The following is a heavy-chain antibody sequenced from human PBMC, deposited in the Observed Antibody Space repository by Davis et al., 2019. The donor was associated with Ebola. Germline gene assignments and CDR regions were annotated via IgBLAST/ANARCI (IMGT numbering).Heavy chain of an antibody. J-gene: IGHJ6*02. CDR2: TSSHEATI. D-gene: IGHD6-19*01. Sequence: GESLKISCAASGFTFGDYYMNWIRQAPGKGLEWVSYTSSHEATIYYADSVKGRFTISRDNAKNSLYLHMKSLRAEDTAVYYCARERGIAVANYGMDVWDQGTTVTVSS. CDR3: ARERGIAVANYGMDV. V-gene: IGHV3-11*01. CDR1: GFTFGDYY.